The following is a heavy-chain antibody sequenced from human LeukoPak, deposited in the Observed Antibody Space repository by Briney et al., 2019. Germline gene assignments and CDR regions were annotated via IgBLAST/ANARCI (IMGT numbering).Heavy chain of an antibody. CDR3: ARDSPVAY. CDR2: INHSGST. V-gene: IGHV4-34*01. J-gene: IGHJ4*02. CDR1: GGSFSGYY. Sequence: KPSETLSLTCAVYGGSFSGYYWSWIRQPPGKGLEWIGEINHSGSTNYNLSLKSRVTISVDTSKNQFSLKLSSVTAADTAVYYCARDSPVAYWGQGTLVTVSS. D-gene: IGHD6-19*01.